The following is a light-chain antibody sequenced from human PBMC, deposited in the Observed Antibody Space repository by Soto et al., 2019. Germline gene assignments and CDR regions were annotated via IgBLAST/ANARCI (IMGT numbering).Light chain of an antibody. J-gene: IGLJ2*01. CDR1: RGHSSYA. Sequence: QLVLTQSPSASASLGASVKLTCSLSRGHSSYAIAWHQQQPEKGPRYLMKFNSDGSHSKGDGIPDRFSGSSSGAERYLTIPSLQSEDEADYYCQTWGTGIVVFGGGTKLTVL. CDR3: QTWGTGIVV. CDR2: FNSDGSH. V-gene: IGLV4-69*01.